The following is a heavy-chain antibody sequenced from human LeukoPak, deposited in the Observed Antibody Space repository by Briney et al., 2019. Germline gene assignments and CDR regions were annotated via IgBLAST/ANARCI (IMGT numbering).Heavy chain of an antibody. CDR2: ISYDGSNK. CDR1: GFTFSSYG. CDR3: AKVGIAVAFDY. D-gene: IGHD6-19*01. Sequence: PGGSLRLSCAASGFTFSSYGMHWVRQAPGKGLEWVAVISYDGSNKYNADSVKGRFTISRDNSKNTLYLQMNSLRAEDTAVYYCAKVGIAVAFDYWGQGTLVTVSS. V-gene: IGHV3-30*18. J-gene: IGHJ4*02.